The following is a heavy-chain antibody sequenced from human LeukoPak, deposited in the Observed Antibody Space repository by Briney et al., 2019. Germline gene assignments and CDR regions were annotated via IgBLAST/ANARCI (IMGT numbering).Heavy chain of an antibody. CDR3: ARDGPYCSSTSCPYSQYDY. J-gene: IGHJ4*02. D-gene: IGHD2-2*01. CDR2: INPNSGGT. V-gene: IGHV1-2*02. Sequence: ASVKVSCKASGYTFTGYYMHWVRQAPGQGLEWMGWINPNSGGTNYARKFQGRVTMTRDTSISTAYMELSRLRSDDTAVYYCARDGPYCSSTSCPYSQYDYWGQGTLVTVSS. CDR1: GYTFTGYY.